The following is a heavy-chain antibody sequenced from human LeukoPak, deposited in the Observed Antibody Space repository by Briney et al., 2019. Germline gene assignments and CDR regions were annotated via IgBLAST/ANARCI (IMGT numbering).Heavy chain of an antibody. J-gene: IGHJ3*02. CDR2: ISSSSSYI. Sequence: GGSLRLSCAASGFTFSSYSMNWVRQAPGKGLEWVSSISSSSSYIYYADSVKGRFTISRDNAKNSLYLQMNSLRAEDTAVYYCARDIMGSRGYDAFDIWGQGTMVTVSS. V-gene: IGHV3-21*01. D-gene: IGHD3-22*01. CDR3: ARDIMGSRGYDAFDI. CDR1: GFTFSSYS.